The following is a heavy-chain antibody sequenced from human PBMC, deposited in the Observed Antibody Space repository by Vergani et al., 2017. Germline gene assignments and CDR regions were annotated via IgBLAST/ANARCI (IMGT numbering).Heavy chain of an antibody. Sequence: QLQLQESGPGLVKPSETLSLTCTVSGGSLSSSSYYWAWIRQPPGKGLEWIGSIYHSGSTYYNPSLKSRVTISVDPSKNQFSLKLSSVTAADTAVYYCARHDYDFWSGYYPHDAFDIWGQGTMVTGAS. V-gene: IGHV4-39*01. J-gene: IGHJ3*02. D-gene: IGHD3-3*01. CDR2: IYHSGST. CDR3: ARHDYDFWSGYYPHDAFDI. CDR1: GGSLSSSSYY.